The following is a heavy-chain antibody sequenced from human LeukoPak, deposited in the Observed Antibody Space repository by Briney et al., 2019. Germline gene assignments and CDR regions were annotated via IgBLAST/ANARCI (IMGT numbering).Heavy chain of an antibody. CDR2: IYYSGST. CDR3: ARPGDVYYYDSSGYPAPYFGY. CDR1: GGSIYNSSYH. Sequence: PSETLSLTCSVSGGSIYNSSYHWVWIRQPPGRGLEWFGSIYYSGSTYYNPSLKSRFTISVDTSKNQFSLKLSSVTAADTAVYYSARPGDVYYYDSSGYPAPYFGYWGQGTLLTVSS. D-gene: IGHD3-22*01. V-gene: IGHV4-39*01. J-gene: IGHJ4*02.